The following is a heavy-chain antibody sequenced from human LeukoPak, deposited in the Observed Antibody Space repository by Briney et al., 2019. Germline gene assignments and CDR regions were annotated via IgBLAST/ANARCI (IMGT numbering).Heavy chain of an antibody. J-gene: IGHJ4*02. CDR3: ARTVGAGEGVDY. Sequence: PGGSLRLSCAASGFTFSSYAMSWVRQAPGKGLEWVSAISGSGGSTYYADSVKGRFTISRDNSKNTLYLQMNSLRAEDTAVYYCARTVGAGEGVDYWGQGTLVTISS. CDR1: GFTFSSYA. D-gene: IGHD1-26*01. CDR2: ISGSGGST. V-gene: IGHV3-23*01.